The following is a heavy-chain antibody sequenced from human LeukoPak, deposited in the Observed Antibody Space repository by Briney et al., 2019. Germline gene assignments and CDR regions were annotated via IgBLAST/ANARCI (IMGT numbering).Heavy chain of an antibody. CDR3: ARVTESSYGDYAVDY. J-gene: IGHJ4*02. V-gene: IGHV4-34*01. Sequence: SETLSLTCAVYGGSFSGYYWSWIRQPPGKGLEWIGEINHSGSTNYNPSLKSRVTISVDTSKNQFSLKLSSVTAADTAVYYCARVTESSYGDYAVDYWGQGTLVTVPS. CDR2: INHSGST. D-gene: IGHD4-17*01. CDR1: GGSFSGYY.